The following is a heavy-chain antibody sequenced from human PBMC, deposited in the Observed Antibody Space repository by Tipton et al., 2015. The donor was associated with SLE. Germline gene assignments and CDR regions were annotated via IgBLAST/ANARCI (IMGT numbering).Heavy chain of an antibody. CDR3: AKDERYSSGWFPFYFDY. D-gene: IGHD6-19*01. J-gene: IGHJ4*02. V-gene: IGHV3-30*18. CDR2: ISYDGSNK. CDR1: GFTFSSYG. Sequence: SLRLSCAASGFTFSSYGMHWVRQAPGKGLEWVAVISYDGSNKYYADSVKGRFTISRDNSKNTLYLQMNSLRAEDTAVYYCAKDERYSSGWFPFYFDYWGQGTLVTVSS.